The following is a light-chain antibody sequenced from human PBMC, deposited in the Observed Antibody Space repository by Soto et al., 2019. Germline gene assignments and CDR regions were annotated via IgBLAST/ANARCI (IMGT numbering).Light chain of an antibody. V-gene: IGLV1-47*01. CDR3: AAWDDSPRAWV. CDR1: WYNIGKNL. CDR2: MTN. J-gene: IGLJ3*02. Sequence: QSVLTQPPSASGTPGQTVTISCSGGWYNIGKNLGYWYQQFPGTAPKLLIYMTNQRPSGVPDRFSGSKSGSSASLAVSGLRSEDEAVYYCAAWDDSPRAWVFGGGTKLTVL.